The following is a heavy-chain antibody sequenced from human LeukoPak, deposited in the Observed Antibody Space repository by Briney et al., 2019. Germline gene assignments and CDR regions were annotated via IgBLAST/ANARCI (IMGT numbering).Heavy chain of an antibody. D-gene: IGHD6-19*01. Sequence: GSLRLSCAASGFTFSSYEMNWVRQAPGKGLEWVSYISSSGSTIYYADSVKGRFTISRDNAKNSLYLQMNSLRAEDTAVYYCANSPGIAVAAVDYWGQGTLVTVSS. J-gene: IGHJ4*02. CDR1: GFTFSSYE. CDR2: ISSSGSTI. V-gene: IGHV3-48*03. CDR3: ANSPGIAVAAVDY.